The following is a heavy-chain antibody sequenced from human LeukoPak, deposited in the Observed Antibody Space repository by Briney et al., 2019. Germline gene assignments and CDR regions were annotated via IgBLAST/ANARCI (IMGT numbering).Heavy chain of an antibody. D-gene: IGHD3-22*01. CDR1: GFSLSTRGVG. CDR2: IYWDDDK. CDR3: AHIPVVHYYDRSGYYFYFDY. Sequence: SGPTLVNPTQTLTLTCTFSGFSLSTRGVGVGWIRQPPGKALEWLALIYWDDDKRYSPSLKSRLTITQDTSKNQVVLTMPNMDPVDAATYYCAHIPVVHYYDRSGYYFYFDYWGQGTLVTVSS. J-gene: IGHJ4*02. V-gene: IGHV2-5*02.